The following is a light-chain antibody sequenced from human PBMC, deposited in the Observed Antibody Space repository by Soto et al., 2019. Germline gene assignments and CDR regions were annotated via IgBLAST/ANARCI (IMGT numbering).Light chain of an antibody. J-gene: IGKJ1*01. CDR3: LQYNNYPRT. Sequence: DIQMTQSPSSLSASAGDRVTITCRASRGISNDLAWYQQKPGKAPKRLIYAASTLESGVPPRFSGSGSGTEFTLTISSLQPEDFATYYCLQYNNYPRTFGQGTRVEIK. CDR1: RGISND. V-gene: IGKV1-17*01. CDR2: AAS.